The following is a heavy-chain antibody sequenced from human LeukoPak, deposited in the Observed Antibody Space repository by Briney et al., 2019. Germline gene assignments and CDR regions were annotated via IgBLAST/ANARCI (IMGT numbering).Heavy chain of an antibody. CDR3: ARGRDYSNYVAGWFDP. CDR1: GDSISSFY. CDR2: IYNSGST. D-gene: IGHD4-11*01. V-gene: IGHV4-59*01. J-gene: IGHJ5*02. Sequence: SETLSLTCTVSGDSISSFYWSWIRQPPGKGLEWIGYIYNSGSTNYNPSLKIRVTISGDTSKNQFSLKLSSVTAADTAVYYCARGRDYSNYVAGWFDPWGQGTLVIVPS.